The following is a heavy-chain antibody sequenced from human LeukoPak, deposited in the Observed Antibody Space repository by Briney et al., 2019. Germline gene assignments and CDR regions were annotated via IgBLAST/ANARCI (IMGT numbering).Heavy chain of an antibody. CDR3: ARQPYGGDNSCFDF. D-gene: IGHD5-24*01. V-gene: IGHV4-38-2*02. Sequence: SETLSLTCTVSGYSISSSYYWGWVRQPPGKGLEWIGGVFQSGTTYYNPALQSRVTISMDKSKNQFSLKLNSVTAADTAVYYCARQPYGGDNSCFDFWGQGTLVTVSS. CDR2: VFQSGTT. CDR1: GYSISSSYY. J-gene: IGHJ4*02.